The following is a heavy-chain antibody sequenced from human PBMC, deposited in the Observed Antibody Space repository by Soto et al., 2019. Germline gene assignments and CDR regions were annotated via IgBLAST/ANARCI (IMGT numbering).Heavy chain of an antibody. CDR3: AMDAQTDNFDY. V-gene: IGHV1-46*01. CDR1: GYTFTSYY. CDR2: INPSGGST. J-gene: IGHJ4*02. Sequence: ASVKVSCKASGYTFTSYYMHWVRQAPGQGLEWMGIINPSGGSTSYAQKFQGRVTMTRDTSTSTVYMELSSLRSEDTAVYYCAMDAQTDNFDYWGQGTLVTLSS.